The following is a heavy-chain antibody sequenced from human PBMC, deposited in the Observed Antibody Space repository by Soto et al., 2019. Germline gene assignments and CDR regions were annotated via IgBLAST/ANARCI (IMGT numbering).Heavy chain of an antibody. CDR1: GFTFSDYA. Sequence: VQLVESGGGVVQPGRSLRLSCAASGFTFSDYAMHWVRQAPGKGLEWVAVVSHDGRNTQYADSVKGRFTISRDSSKNTVSLEMTSLRAEDTAGYYCAKGGRQWLVTSDFNYWGQGALVTVSS. CDR3: AKGGRQWLVTSDFNY. J-gene: IGHJ4*02. V-gene: IGHV3-30*18. CDR2: VSHDGRNT. D-gene: IGHD6-19*01.